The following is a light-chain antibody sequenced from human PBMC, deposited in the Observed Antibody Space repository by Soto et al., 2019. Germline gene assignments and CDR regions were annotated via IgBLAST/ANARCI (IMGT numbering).Light chain of an antibody. V-gene: IGLV1-40*01. J-gene: IGLJ2*01. Sequence: QSVLTQPPSVTGAPGQRVTISCTGSHSDIGAGYDVHWYQQLPRTAPKLLIYSNNNRPSGVPDRFSGSRSGTSASLAITGLQPEDEADYYCQSYDGGLGVSKIFGGGTKLTVL. CDR3: QSYDGGLGVSKI. CDR1: HSDIGAGYD. CDR2: SNN.